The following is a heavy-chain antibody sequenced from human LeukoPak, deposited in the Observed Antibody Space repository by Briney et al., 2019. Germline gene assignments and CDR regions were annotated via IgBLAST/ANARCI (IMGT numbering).Heavy chain of an antibody. J-gene: IGHJ2*01. V-gene: IGHV4-59*08. D-gene: IGHD6-19*01. CDR3: ARLPTDSSGWYRDWYFDL. CDR1: GGSISSYY. CDR2: IYYSGST. Sequence: SETLSLTCTVSGGSISSYYWSWIRQPPGKGLEWIGYIYYSGSTNYNPSLKSRVTISVDTSKNQFSLKLSSVTAADTAVYYCARLPTDSSGWYRDWYFDLWGRGTLVTVSS.